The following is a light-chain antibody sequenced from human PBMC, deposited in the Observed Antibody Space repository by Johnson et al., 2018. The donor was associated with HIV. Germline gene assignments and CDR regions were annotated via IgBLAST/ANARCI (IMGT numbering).Light chain of an antibody. Sequence: QSVLTQPPSVSAAPGQTVTISCSGSSSNVGSSFVSWYRQVPGTAPKLLIYDNNKRPSAIPDRFSASKSGTSATLAITGLLPGDEADYYCGTWDSSLSALYVFGTGTNVTVL. J-gene: IGLJ1*01. CDR2: DNN. CDR3: GTWDSSLSALYV. CDR1: SSNVGSSF. V-gene: IGLV1-51*01.